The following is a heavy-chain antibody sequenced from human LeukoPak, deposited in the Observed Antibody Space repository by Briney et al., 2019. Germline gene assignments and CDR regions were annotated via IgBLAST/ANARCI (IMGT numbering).Heavy chain of an antibody. J-gene: IGHJ4*02. V-gene: IGHV4-34*01. CDR1: GGSFSGYY. D-gene: IGHD3-22*01. Sequence: SETLSLTYAVYGGSFSGYYWSWIRQPPGKGLEWIGEINHSGSTNYNPSLKSRVTISVDTSKNQFSLKLSSVTAADTAVYYCAREGDSTAPSYFDYWGQGTLVTVSS. CDR3: AREGDSTAPSYFDY. CDR2: INHSGST.